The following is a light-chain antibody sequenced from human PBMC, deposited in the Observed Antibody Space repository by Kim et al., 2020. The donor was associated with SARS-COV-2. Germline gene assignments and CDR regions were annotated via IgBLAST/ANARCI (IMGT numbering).Light chain of an antibody. CDR1: SSNIGARYD. V-gene: IGLV1-40*01. Sequence: QSVLTQPPSVSGAPGQRVIISCTGSSSNIGARYDVHWYQQLPGTAPKLLIYGNSRRPSGVPDRFSGSKSGTSASLAITGLQAEDEADYYCQSYDSSLSDWVFGGGTQLTVL. CDR3: QSYDSSLSDWV. J-gene: IGLJ3*02. CDR2: GNS.